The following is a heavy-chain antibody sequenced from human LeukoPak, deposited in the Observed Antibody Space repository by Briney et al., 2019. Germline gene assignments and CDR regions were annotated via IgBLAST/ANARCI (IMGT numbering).Heavy chain of an antibody. CDR3: AKDVSGYDSSGSYFDY. CDR1: GFTFDDYA. J-gene: IGHJ4*02. CDR2: ISWDGGST. Sequence: GSLRLSCAASGFTFDDYAMHWVRQAPGKGLEWVSLISWDGGSTYYADSVKGRFTISRDNSKNSLYLQMNSLRAEDTALYYCAKDVSGYDSSGSYFDYWGQGTLVTVSS. V-gene: IGHV3-43D*03. D-gene: IGHD3-22*01.